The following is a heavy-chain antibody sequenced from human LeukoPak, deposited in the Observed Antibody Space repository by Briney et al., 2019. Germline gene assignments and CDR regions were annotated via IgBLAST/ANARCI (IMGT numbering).Heavy chain of an antibody. J-gene: IGHJ6*02. V-gene: IGHV1-69*01. D-gene: IGHD3-3*01. CDR2: IIPIFGTA. CDR3: ARRARIFGVAHMFAPLARHYGMDV. CDR1: GGTFSSYA. Sequence: SVKVSCKASGGTFSSYAISWVRQAPGQGLEWMGGIIPIFGTANYAQKLQGRVTITADESTSTAYMELSSLRSEDTAVYYCARRARIFGVAHMFAPLARHYGMDVWGQGTTVTVSS.